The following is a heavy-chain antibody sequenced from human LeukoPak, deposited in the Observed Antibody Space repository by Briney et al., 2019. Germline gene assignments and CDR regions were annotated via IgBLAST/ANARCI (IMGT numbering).Heavy chain of an antibody. CDR1: GFTFSSYA. J-gene: IGHJ4*02. CDR3: AKDYAYYYGSGIGGFDY. V-gene: IGHV3-23*01. CDR2: ISGSGGST. D-gene: IGHD3-10*01. Sequence: PGGSLRLSCAASGFTFSSYAMSWVRQAPGKGLEWVSAISGSGGSTYYADSVKGRFTISRDNSKNTLYLQMNSLRAEDTAVYYCAKDYAYYYGSGIGGFDYWGQGTLVTVSS.